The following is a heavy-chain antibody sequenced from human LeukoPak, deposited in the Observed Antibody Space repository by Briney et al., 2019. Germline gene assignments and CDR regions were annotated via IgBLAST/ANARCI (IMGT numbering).Heavy chain of an antibody. CDR1: GFTFRSYG. D-gene: IGHD3-16*01. CDR2: IKQDGSEK. CDR3: ARRTYVDY. J-gene: IGHJ4*02. V-gene: IGHV3-7*02. Sequence: QSGGSLRLSCAASGFTFRSYGMSWVRQAPGKGLEWVADIKQDGSEKYYVDSVKGRFTISRDNAKNSLYLQMNSLRAGDTALYYCARRTYVDYWGQGTLVTVSS.